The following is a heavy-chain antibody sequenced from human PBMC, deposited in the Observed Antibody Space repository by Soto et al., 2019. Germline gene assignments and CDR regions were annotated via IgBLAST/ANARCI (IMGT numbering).Heavy chain of an antibody. CDR3: AKGAVTSSLYYFDY. J-gene: IGHJ4*02. V-gene: IGHV3-30*18. Sequence: QVQLVESGGGVVQPGRSLRLSCAASGFTFSSYGMHWVRQAPGKGLEWVAIIAYDGSEKYYAGSVKGRFTISRDNSKNKLYLQMNSLRAEDTAVYYCAKGAVTSSLYYFDYWGQGTLVTVSS. CDR2: IAYDGSEK. D-gene: IGHD4-17*01. CDR1: GFTFSSYG.